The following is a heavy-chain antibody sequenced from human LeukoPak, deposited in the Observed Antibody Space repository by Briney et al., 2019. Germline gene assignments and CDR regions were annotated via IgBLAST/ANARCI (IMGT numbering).Heavy chain of an antibody. CDR2: IGFGGSNK. V-gene: IGHV3-33*01. CDR3: AREVGNYYGDPSVY. J-gene: IGHJ4*02. CDR1: GFNFSSFG. Sequence: GRSLRLSCAASGFNFSSFGMHWVRQAPGRGLEWVAAIGFGGSNKYYADSVKGRFTISRDNSRNTLYLQMNSLRAEDTAVYYCAREVGNYYGDPSVYWGRGTLVTVSS. D-gene: IGHD4-17*01.